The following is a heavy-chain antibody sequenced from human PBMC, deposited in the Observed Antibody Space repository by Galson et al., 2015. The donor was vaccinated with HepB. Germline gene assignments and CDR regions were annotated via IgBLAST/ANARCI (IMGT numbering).Heavy chain of an antibody. CDR2: ISYDGSNK. Sequence: SLRLSCAASGFTFSSYAMHWVRQAPGKGLEWVAVISYDGSNKYYADSVKGRFTISRDNSKNTLYLQMNSLRAEDTAVYYCARARKDIVVVVAATPGRWGQGTLVTVSS. CDR3: ARARKDIVVVVAATPGR. D-gene: IGHD2-15*01. CDR1: GFTFSSYA. J-gene: IGHJ4*02. V-gene: IGHV3-30*04.